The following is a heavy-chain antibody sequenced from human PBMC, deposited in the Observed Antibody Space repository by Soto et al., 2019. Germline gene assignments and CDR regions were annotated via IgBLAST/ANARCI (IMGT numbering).Heavy chain of an antibody. CDR1: GFSLSTSGVG. Sequence: QITLKESGPTLVKPTQTLTVTCTFSGFSLSTSGVGVGWIRQPPGKALEWLALIYWDDDKRYSPSLKSRLTITKDTSKNQVVLTMTNMDPVDTATYYCAHRPSYCSGYSCYSGFDYWGQGTLVTVSS. V-gene: IGHV2-5*02. D-gene: IGHD2-15*01. J-gene: IGHJ4*02. CDR3: AHRPSYCSGYSCYSGFDY. CDR2: IYWDDDK.